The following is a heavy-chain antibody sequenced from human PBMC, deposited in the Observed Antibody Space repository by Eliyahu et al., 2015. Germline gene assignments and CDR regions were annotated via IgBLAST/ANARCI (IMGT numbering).Heavy chain of an antibody. V-gene: IGHV1-18*04. CDR1: GYTFTSYG. J-gene: IGHJ3*02. Sequence: QVQLVQSGAEVKKPGASXXVSCXASGYTFTSYGXXXVRQAPGQGLEWMGWISAYNGNTNYAQKLQGRVTMTTDTSTSTAYMELRSLRSDDTAVYYCARLDFQNRAAFDIWGQGTMVTVSS. CDR2: ISAYNGNT. CDR3: ARLDFQNRAAFDI. D-gene: IGHD3/OR15-3a*01.